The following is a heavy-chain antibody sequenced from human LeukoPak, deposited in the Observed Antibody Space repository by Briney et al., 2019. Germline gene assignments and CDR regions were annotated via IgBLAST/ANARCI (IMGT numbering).Heavy chain of an antibody. Sequence: GASVKVSCKASGGTFSSYAISWVRQAPGQGLEWMGGIIPIFGTANYAQKFQGRVTITADESTSTAYMELSSLRSEDTAVYYCARDPSYRGEPNWFDPWGQGTLVTVSS. CDR3: ARDPSYRGEPNWFDP. CDR1: GGTFSSYA. D-gene: IGHD2-21*01. CDR2: IIPIFGTA. J-gene: IGHJ5*02. V-gene: IGHV1-69*13.